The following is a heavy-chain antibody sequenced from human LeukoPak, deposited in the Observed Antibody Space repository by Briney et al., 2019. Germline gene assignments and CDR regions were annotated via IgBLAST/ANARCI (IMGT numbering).Heavy chain of an antibody. CDR1: GGSISSYY. Sequence: SETLSLTCTVSGGSISSYYWSWIRQPPGKGLEWIGYIYYSGNTNYNPSLKSRVTISVDTSKNQFSLKLSSVTAADTAVYYCARRLLHPSGWFDPWGQGTLVTVSS. CDR2: IYYSGNT. V-gene: IGHV4-59*08. D-gene: IGHD6-25*01. CDR3: ARRLLHPSGWFDP. J-gene: IGHJ5*02.